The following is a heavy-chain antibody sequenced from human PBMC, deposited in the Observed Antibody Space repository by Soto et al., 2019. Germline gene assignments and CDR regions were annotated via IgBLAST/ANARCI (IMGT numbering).Heavy chain of an antibody. CDR2: ISAYNGNT. J-gene: IGHJ6*03. CDR1: GYTFTSYG. D-gene: IGHD3-10*01. CDR3: ARGGWLGNDYDYYMDV. V-gene: IGHV1-18*01. Sequence: QVQLVQSGAEVKKPGASVKVSCKASGYTFTSYGISWVRQAPGQGREWMGWISAYNGNTNYAHKLQGRVTMTTDTSTITAYMEQRSLRSHDQAVYYCARGGWLGNDYDYYMDVWGKGTKVTVSS.